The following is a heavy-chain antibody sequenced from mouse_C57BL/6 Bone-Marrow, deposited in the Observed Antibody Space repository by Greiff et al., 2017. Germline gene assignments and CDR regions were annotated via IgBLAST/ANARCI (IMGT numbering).Heavy chain of an antibody. CDR2: IDPENGDT. D-gene: IGHD1-1*01. CDR3: TRGGTTVVFDY. CDR1: GFNIKDDY. Sequence: VQLQQPGAELVRPGASVKLSCTASGFNIKDDYMHWVKQRPEQGLEWIGWIDPENGDTEYASKFQGKATITADTSSTTAYLQLSSLTSEDTAVYYCTRGGTTVVFDYWGQGTTLTVSS. V-gene: IGHV14-4*01. J-gene: IGHJ2*01.